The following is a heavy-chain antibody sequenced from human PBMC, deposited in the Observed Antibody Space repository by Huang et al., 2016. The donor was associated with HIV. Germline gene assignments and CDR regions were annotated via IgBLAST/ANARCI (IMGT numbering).Heavy chain of an antibody. D-gene: IGHD3-22*01. CDR3: ARPYYFDTSGPQTGGYFDL. CDR2: IYPPSAKP. J-gene: IGHJ2*01. Sequence: EVQLVQSGAEVRKPGESLKISCKVSGFKCIKYWIGWVRQTPGQGMEVMVSIYPPSAKPTYSPSFQGQVSIAVATPINTTYLQWRSLEASDTAMYYCARPYYFDTSGPQTGGYFDLWGRGTLVTVSS. CDR1: GFKCIKYW. V-gene: IGHV5-51*01.